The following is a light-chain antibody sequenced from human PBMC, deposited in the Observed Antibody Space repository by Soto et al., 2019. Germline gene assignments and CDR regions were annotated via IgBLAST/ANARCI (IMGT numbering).Light chain of an antibody. J-gene: IGLJ2*01. Sequence: QSALTQPASVSGSPGQSITISCTGTSSDVGSDNLVSWYQQHPGKAPKLMIYEGTRRPSGVSNRFSGSKSGNTASLTISGLQPEDEADYYCCSYAPSTPLKVFGGGTKLTVL. CDR2: EGT. CDR3: CSYAPSTPLKV. CDR1: SSDVGSDNL. V-gene: IGLV2-23*01.